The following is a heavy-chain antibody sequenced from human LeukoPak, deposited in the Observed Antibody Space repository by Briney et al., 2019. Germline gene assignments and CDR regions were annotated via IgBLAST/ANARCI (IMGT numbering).Heavy chain of an antibody. CDR1: GFTFSSYS. J-gene: IGHJ4*02. CDR2: IGGNSTAI. CDR3: VRAHNFGFDY. D-gene: IGHD3-3*01. Sequence: PGGSLRLSCAASGFTFSSYSVNWVRQAPGKGLEWVSYIGGNSTAISYADSVKGRSTISRDNAKNSLYLQLNSLRGEDTAVYYCVRAHNFGFDYWGQGILVTVSS. V-gene: IGHV3-48*01.